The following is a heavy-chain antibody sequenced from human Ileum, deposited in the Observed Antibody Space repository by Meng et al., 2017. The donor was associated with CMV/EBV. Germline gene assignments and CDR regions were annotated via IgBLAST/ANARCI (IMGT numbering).Heavy chain of an antibody. Sequence: WKASGPTLVKPTQTLTLACTFAGFSRSTSGVGVGWIRQPPGKALEWLAVIYWDDDKSCSPSLKSRLTITKDTSKKQVVLTMTNMDPVDTATYYCAHGNYKSSAYYYDYWGQGTLVTVSS. D-gene: IGHD3-22*01. CDR2: IYWDDDK. V-gene: IGHV2-5*02. CDR3: AHGNYKSSAYYYDY. CDR1: GFSRSTSGVG. J-gene: IGHJ4*02.